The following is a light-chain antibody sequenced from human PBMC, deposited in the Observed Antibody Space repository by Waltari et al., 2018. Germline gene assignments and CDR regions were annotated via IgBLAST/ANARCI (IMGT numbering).Light chain of an antibody. CDR3: QAWDSSTAVV. V-gene: IGLV3-1*01. CDR1: DLGAKN. Sequence: YELTQPPSMSASPRQTASITCAGDDLGAKNARWYQQKPGQSPVLVIYQDSKRPSGIPERFSGSNSGNTATLTISGTQAMDEADYYCQAWDSSTAVVFGGGTKLTVL. J-gene: IGLJ2*01. CDR2: QDS.